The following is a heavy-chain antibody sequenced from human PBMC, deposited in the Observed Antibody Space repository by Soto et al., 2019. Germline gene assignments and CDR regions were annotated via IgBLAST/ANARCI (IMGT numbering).Heavy chain of an antibody. CDR2: ISCDGSNK. V-gene: IGHV3-30-3*01. Sequence: GGALRLSCAASGFTVNNYAMHWVRQAPGKGLELVAVISCDGSNKYYSDSVKGRFTISRYNSKNTLYLQMNSLRAEDTAVYYCARDKVSRYYGSGNSYFGMDXWGQGTSVTVS. J-gene: IGHJ6*02. CDR1: GFTVNNYA. D-gene: IGHD3-10*01. CDR3: ARDKVSRYYGSGNSYFGMDX.